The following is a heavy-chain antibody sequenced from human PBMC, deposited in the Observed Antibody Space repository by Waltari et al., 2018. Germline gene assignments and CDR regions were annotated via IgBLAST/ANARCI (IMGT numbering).Heavy chain of an antibody. CDR2: TYHSGSA. CDR3: ARLSPYTSSGDFFDP. CDR1: GFPIGSEYY. J-gene: IGHJ5*02. V-gene: IGHV4-38-2*01. D-gene: IGHD2-21*02. Sequence: QVQLQESGPRLVKPSATLSLTRSVSGFPIGSEYYWAWVRQSPGEGLVWIGSTYHSGSADYNPSLKGRVTISVDTSKNQFSLKLTSVTVADSGVYYCARLSPYTSSGDFFDPWGQGALVTVSS.